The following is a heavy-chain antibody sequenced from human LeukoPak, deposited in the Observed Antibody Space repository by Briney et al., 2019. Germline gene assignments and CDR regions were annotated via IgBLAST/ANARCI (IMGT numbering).Heavy chain of an antibody. CDR2: I. CDR1: GFTFSSYS. J-gene: IGHJ4*02. Sequence: SGGSLRLSCAASGFTFSSYSMNWVRQAPGKGLEWVSSIKGRFTISRDNAKNSLYLQMNSLRAEDTAVYYCARRLDYWGQGTLVTVSS. CDR3: ARRLDY. V-gene: IGHV3-21*01.